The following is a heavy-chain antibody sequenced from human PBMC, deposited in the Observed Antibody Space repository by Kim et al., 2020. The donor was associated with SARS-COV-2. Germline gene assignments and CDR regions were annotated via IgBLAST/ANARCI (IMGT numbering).Heavy chain of an antibody. V-gene: IGHV1-69*13. CDR2: IIPIFGTA. J-gene: IGHJ4*02. Sequence: SVKVSCKASGGTFSSYAISWVRQAPGQGLEWMGGIIPIFGTANYAQKFQGRVTITADESTSTAYMELSSLRSEDTAVYYCARALSRVPYSSSWYQQDYWGQGTLVTVSS. D-gene: IGHD6-13*01. CDR1: GGTFSSYA. CDR3: ARALSRVPYSSSWYQQDY.